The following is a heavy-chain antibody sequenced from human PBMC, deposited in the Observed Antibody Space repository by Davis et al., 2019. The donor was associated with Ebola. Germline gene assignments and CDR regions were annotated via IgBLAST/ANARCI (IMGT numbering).Heavy chain of an antibody. Sequence: KVSCKGSGYSFTSYWIGWVRQMPGKGLEWMGIIFTGDSDTRYRPSFRGQVTISADKSIRTAYLHWNSLKASDTATYYCARQGTTSWDSWGQGTLVTVSS. J-gene: IGHJ4*02. CDR3: ARQGTTSWDS. CDR1: GYSFTSYW. D-gene: IGHD2-2*01. CDR2: IFTGDSDT. V-gene: IGHV5-51*01.